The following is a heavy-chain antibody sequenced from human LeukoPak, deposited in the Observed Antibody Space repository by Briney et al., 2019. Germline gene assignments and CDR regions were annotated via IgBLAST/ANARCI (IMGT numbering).Heavy chain of an antibody. V-gene: IGHV4-4*07. D-gene: IGHD3-10*01. Sequence: SETLSLTCTVSGGSISSYYWSWIRQPAGKGLEWIGRIYTSGSTNYNPSLKSRVTMSVDTSKNQFSLKLRSVTAADTAVYYCASSTLGRYYYGSGSYSSPFDYWGQGTLVTVSS. J-gene: IGHJ4*02. CDR1: GGSISSYY. CDR3: ASSTLGRYYYGSGSYSSPFDY. CDR2: IYTSGST.